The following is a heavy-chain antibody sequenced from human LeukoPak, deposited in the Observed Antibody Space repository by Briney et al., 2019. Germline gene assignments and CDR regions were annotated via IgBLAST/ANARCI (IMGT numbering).Heavy chain of an antibody. D-gene: IGHD2-15*01. V-gene: IGHV4-39*01. Sequence: SETLSLTCTVSGGSISSSSYYWGWIRQPAGKGLEWIGSIYYSGSTYYNPSLKSRVTISVDTSKNQFSLKLSSVTAADTAVYYCARRVAGFFVYWGQGTLVTVSS. CDR2: IYYSGST. CDR1: GGSISSSSYY. J-gene: IGHJ4*02. CDR3: ARRVAGFFVY.